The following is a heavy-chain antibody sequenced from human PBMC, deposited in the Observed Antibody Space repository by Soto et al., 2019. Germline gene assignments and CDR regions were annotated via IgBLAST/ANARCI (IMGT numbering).Heavy chain of an antibody. J-gene: IGHJ4*02. CDR1: GIIFSDYW. CDR3: ASGTSVTTSDY. D-gene: IGHD4-4*01. V-gene: IGHV3-7*03. Sequence: EVQLVESGGGLVQPGGSLRLSCAASGIIFSDYWMGWVRQAPGKGLAWVANIKQDGSEKYYGDSVKGRFTISRDNAKNSVYLRMNSLRGEDTAVYYCASGTSVTTSDYWGQGPLVTVSS. CDR2: IKQDGSEK.